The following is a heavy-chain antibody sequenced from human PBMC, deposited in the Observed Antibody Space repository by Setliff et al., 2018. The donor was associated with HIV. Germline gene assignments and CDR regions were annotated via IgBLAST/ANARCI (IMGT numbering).Heavy chain of an antibody. Sequence: SETLSLTCDVSGGSISSGGYSWSWIRRPPGKGLEWIGYIYHRGSTYYNPSLKSRVTISVDRSKNQFSLKLSSVTAADTAVYYCARAPLEYSGYDYPRYFDYWGQGTLVTVSS. V-gene: IGHV4-30-2*01. CDR1: GGSISSGGYS. CDR2: IYHRGST. D-gene: IGHD5-12*01. CDR3: ARAPLEYSGYDYPRYFDY. J-gene: IGHJ4*02.